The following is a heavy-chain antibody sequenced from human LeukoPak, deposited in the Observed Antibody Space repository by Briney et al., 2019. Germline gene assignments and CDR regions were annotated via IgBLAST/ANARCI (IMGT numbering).Heavy chain of an antibody. D-gene: IGHD1-1*01. V-gene: IGHV4-31*03. J-gene: IGHJ6*02. CDR2: IYYSGST. CDR3: ARTTFARGMDV. Sequence: SETLSLTCTVSGGSISSGGYYWSWIRQHPGKGLEWIGYIYYSGSTYYNPSLKSRVTISVDTSKNQFSLKLSSVTAADTAVYYCARTTFARGMDVWGQGTTVTVSS. CDR1: GGSISSGGYY.